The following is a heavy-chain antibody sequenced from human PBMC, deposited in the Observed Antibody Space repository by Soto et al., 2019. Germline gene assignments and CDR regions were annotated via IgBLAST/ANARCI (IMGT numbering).Heavy chain of an antibody. CDR3: AKGPSFLGVSIIQSCSTVSAFLLNRTSDL. Sequence: RVLEWVSSISGSGSSTYYADSVTGRFTVSRDNSKNTLYLQMSSLRAEDTAVYYCAKGPSFLGVSIIQSCSTVSAFLLNRTSDL. J-gene: IGHJ2*01. CDR2: ISGSGSST. D-gene: IGHD3-3*01. V-gene: IGHV3-23*01.